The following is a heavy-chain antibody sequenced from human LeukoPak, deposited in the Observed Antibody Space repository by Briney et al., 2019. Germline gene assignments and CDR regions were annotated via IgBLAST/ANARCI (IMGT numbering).Heavy chain of an antibody. CDR1: GFTLSNYN. V-gene: IGHV3-48*01. D-gene: IGHD6-13*01. CDR2: ISDSSSHT. Sequence: GGSLRLSCAASGFTLSNYNMNWVRRAPGKGLEWVSFISDSSSHTFYSDSVKGRFTVSRDNVKNSLYLQMNSLRAEDTAIYYCARDGEGGAAAGYWGQGTLVTVSS. J-gene: IGHJ4*02. CDR3: ARDGEGGAAAGY.